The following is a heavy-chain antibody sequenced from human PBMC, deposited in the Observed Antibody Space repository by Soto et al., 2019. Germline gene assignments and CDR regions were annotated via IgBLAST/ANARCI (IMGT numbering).Heavy chain of an antibody. J-gene: IGHJ4*02. D-gene: IGHD4-17*01. CDR3: ARHATTVSTTAIDY. Sequence: SETLSLTCTVSGGSISSYYWSWIRQPPGKGLEWIGYIYYSGSTNYNPSLKSRVTISVDTSKNQFSLKLSSVTAADTAVYYCARHATTVSTTAIDYWGQGTLVTVSS. V-gene: IGHV4-59*08. CDR2: IYYSGST. CDR1: GGSISSYY.